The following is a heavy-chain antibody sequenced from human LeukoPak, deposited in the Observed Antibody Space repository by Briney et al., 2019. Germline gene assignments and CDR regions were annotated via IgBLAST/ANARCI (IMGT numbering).Heavy chain of an antibody. J-gene: IGHJ4*02. Sequence: GGCLRLSCAASGFTFSNYSMNWVRQAPGKGLEWVSGITSGGERTYYRDSVKGRFAISRDNFRDTVYLQMNSLTDEHTAVYYCADDFDNWRQGTLITVSS. CDR2: ITSGGERT. V-gene: IGHV3-23*01. CDR1: GFTFSNYS. CDR3: ADDFDN.